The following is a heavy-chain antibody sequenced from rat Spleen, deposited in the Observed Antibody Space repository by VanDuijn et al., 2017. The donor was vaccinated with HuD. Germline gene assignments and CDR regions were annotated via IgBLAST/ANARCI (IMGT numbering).Heavy chain of an antibody. D-gene: IGHD1-11*01. J-gene: IGHJ2*01. CDR2: IWGDGNA. CDR1: GFSLSNYG. Sequence: QVQLKESGPGLVQPSQTLSLTCTVSGFSLSNYGVIWVRQPPGKGLEWLGVIWGDGNANYNSALKSRLSIRRDTSKNQVFLKVNSLQTDDTGTYYCSRDWDYGGYSELRYWGQGVMVTVSS. V-gene: IGHV2-13*01. CDR3: SRDWDYGGYSELRY.